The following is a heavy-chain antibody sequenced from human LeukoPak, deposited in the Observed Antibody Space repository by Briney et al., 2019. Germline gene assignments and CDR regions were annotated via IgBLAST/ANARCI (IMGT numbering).Heavy chain of an antibody. D-gene: IGHD3-10*01. J-gene: IGHJ4*02. CDR2: IYYSGST. CDR3: ARIEGSGSYYNGGLFDY. Sequence: SETLSLTCTVSGGSISSSSYYWGWIRQPPGKGLEWIGSIYYSGSTYYNPSLKSRVTISVDTSKNQFSLKLSSVTAADTAVYYCARIEGSGSYYNGGLFDYWGQGTLVTVSS. V-gene: IGHV4-39*07. CDR1: GGSISSSSYY.